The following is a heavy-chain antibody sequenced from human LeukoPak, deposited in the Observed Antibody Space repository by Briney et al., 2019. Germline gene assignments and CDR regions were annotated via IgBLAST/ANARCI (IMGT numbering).Heavy chain of an antibody. V-gene: IGHV4-59*12. CDR3: ARDSGNWNIDY. Sequence: SETLSLTCTVSGGSISSYYWSWIRQPPGKGLEWIGYIYYSGSTNYNPSLKSRVTISVDTSKNQFSLKLSSVTAADTAVYYCARDSGNWNIDYWGRGILVTVSS. CDR1: GGSISSYY. CDR2: IYYSGST. J-gene: IGHJ4*02. D-gene: IGHD1/OR15-1a*01.